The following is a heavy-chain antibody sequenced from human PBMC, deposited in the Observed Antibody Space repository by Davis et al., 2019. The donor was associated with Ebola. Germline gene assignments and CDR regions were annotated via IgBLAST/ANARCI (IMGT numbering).Heavy chain of an antibody. CDR1: GFPFSSYS. J-gene: IGHJ3*02. V-gene: IGHV3-48*02. CDR2: ISSSSSTI. CDR3: ARAHEVQGDLFAFEI. D-gene: IGHD3-10*01. Sequence: GESLKISCAASGFPFSSYSMNWVRQAPGKGLEWVSYISSSSSTIYYADSVKGRFTISRDNAKNSLYLQMNSLRDEDTAVYYCARAHEVQGDLFAFEIWCQGTMVTVSS.